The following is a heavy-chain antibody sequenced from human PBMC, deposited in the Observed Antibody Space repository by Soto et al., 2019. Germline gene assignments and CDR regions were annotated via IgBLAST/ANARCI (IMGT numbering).Heavy chain of an antibody. Sequence: QVQLVESGGGVVQPGTSLRLSCVGSGFTFRSYVIHWVRQAPGKGLEWVALTSYDGSNNFYGDSVKGRFTISRHNSRNTVGVEIGRLTFGDPAFYYCARWGTTGGLDVWGQGTLVSVSS. CDR1: GFTFRSYV. D-gene: IGHD3-16*01. V-gene: IGHV3-33*05. CDR3: ARWGTTGGLDV. CDR2: TSYDGSNN. J-gene: IGHJ4*02.